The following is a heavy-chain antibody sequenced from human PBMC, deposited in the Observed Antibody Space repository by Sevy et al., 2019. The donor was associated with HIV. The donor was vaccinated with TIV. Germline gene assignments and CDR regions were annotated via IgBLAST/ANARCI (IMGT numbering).Heavy chain of an antibody. D-gene: IGHD6-19*01. CDR3: VADYSAGWAFRS. CDR1: GFPFSYYW. CDR2: INQDESTK. J-gene: IGHJ5*02. Sequence: GGSLRLSCAASGFPFSYYWMHWVRQAPGKGLEWVATINQDESTKFYVDSMKGRFTVSRDNAKNSLYLLMNSLRAEDTAIYYCVADYSAGWAFRSWGQGTLVTVSS. V-gene: IGHV3-7*03.